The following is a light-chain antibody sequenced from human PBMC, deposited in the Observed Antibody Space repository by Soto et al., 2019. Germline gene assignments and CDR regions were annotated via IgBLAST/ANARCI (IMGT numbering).Light chain of an antibody. CDR3: QQRGNWPPEVN. J-gene: IGKJ3*01. CDR2: DAS. CDR1: QSVRSS. V-gene: IGKV3-11*01. Sequence: EIVLTQSPDTLSLSPGERATLSCRASQSVRSSLAGYQQKPGQAPRLLIYDASNRASGIPARFSGSESGTDFALAISGIGPEDFAVYYCQQRGNWPPEVNFGPGTKVDMK.